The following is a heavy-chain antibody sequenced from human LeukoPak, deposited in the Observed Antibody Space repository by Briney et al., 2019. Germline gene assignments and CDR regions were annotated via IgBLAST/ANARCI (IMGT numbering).Heavy chain of an antibody. CDR1: RYSISSGYY. V-gene: IGHV4-38-2*02. CDR2: IHHSGNT. CDR3: ARDKGSGRVFDY. J-gene: IGHJ4*02. D-gene: IGHD6-19*01. Sequence: SETLSLTCAVSRYSISSGYYWGWIRQPPGKGLECIGGIHHSGNTYYNPSLKSRVTISVDMSSNQFSLKLSSVTAADTALYYCARDKGSGRVFDYWGQGILVTVSS.